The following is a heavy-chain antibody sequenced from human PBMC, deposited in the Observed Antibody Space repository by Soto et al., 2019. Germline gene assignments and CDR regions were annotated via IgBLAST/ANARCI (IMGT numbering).Heavy chain of an antibody. V-gene: IGHV4-34*01. J-gene: IGHJ4*02. CDR2: INHSGST. D-gene: IGHD3-22*01. CDR3: ARSSRDYYDSSGYYFDY. CDR1: GGSFSGYY. Sequence: SETLSLTCAVYGGSFSGYYWSWIRQPPGKGLEWIGEINHSGSTNYNPSLKSRVTISVDTSKNQFSLKLSSVTAADTAVYYCARSSRDYYDSSGYYFDYWGQGTLVTVSS.